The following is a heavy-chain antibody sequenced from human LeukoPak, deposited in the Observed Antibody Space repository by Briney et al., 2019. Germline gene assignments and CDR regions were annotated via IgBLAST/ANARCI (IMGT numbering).Heavy chain of an antibody. CDR2: IFVTDSET. Sequence: GESLKISCKGSGYSFTSYWIGWVRQMPGKGLEWMGAIFVTDSETRYSPSFQGQVTISADKSLSTAYLQWSSLKASDTAMYYCARPKYYDFWSSAVLEYWGQGTPVTVSP. J-gene: IGHJ4*02. D-gene: IGHD3-3*01. CDR3: ARPKYYDFWSSAVLEY. V-gene: IGHV5-51*01. CDR1: GYSFTSYW.